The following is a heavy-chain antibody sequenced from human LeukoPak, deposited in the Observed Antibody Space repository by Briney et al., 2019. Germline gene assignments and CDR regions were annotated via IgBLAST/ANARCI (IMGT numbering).Heavy chain of an antibody. CDR2: INHSGST. J-gene: IGHJ4*02. CDR1: GGSFSGYY. Sequence: SETLSLTCAVSGGSFSGYYWIWIRQPPGKGLEWIGEINHSGSTNYNPSLKSRGTISVDTSKNQFSLKLSSVTAADTAVYYCARTDSSGTFDYWGQGTLVTVSS. V-gene: IGHV4-34*01. D-gene: IGHD3-22*01. CDR3: ARTDSSGTFDY.